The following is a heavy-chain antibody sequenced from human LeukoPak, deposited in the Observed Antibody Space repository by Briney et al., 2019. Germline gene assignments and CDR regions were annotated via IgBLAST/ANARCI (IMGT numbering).Heavy chain of an antibody. CDR2: IIPIFGIA. D-gene: IGHD6-13*01. V-gene: IGHV1-69*04. Sequence: SVKVSCKASGGTFSSYAISWVRQAPGQGLEWMGRIIPIFGIANYAQKFQGRVTITADKSTSTAYMELSSLRSEDTAVYYCARAPLGSSWRMEAFDIRGQGTMVTVSS. CDR1: GGTFSSYA. J-gene: IGHJ3*02. CDR3: ARAPLGSSWRMEAFDI.